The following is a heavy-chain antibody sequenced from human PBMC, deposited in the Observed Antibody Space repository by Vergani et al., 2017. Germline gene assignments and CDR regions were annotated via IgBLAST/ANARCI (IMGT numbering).Heavy chain of an antibody. D-gene: IGHD2-15*01. Sequence: QVQLQQWGAGLLKPSQTLSLTCTVSGGSISSGSYYWSWIRQPAGKGLEWIGRIYTSGSTNYNPSLKSRVTISVDTSKNQFSLKLSSVTAADTAVYYCARSSRYCSGGSCYPDAFDIWGQGTMVTVSS. CDR1: GGSISSGSYY. CDR3: ARSSRYCSGGSCYPDAFDI. J-gene: IGHJ3*02. CDR2: IYTSGST. V-gene: IGHV4-61*02.